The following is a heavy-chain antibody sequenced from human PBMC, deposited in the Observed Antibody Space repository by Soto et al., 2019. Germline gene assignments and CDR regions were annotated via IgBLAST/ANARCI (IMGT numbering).Heavy chain of an antibody. J-gene: IGHJ6*02. CDR3: ARVYYSGWSGGDYYDMDV. D-gene: IGHD6-19*01. CDR1: GGSFSGNH. Sequence: PSETLSLTCAVYGGSFSGNHWSWIRQPPGKGLEWIGEINHSGSTNYNPSLKSRGTISVDRSKKHFFLRLSSVTAADTAVYFCARVYYSGWSGGDYYDMDVWGQGTTVTVSS. CDR2: INHSGST. V-gene: IGHV4-34*01.